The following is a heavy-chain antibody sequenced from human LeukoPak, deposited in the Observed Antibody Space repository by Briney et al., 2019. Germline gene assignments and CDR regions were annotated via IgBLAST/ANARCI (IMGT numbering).Heavy chain of an antibody. J-gene: IGHJ4*02. Sequence: NPSQTLSLTCTVSGGSISSGSYYWSWIRQPAGKGLEWIGRIYTSGSTNYNPSLKSRVTISVDTSKNQFSLKPSSVTAADTAVYYCARDSDYGDYVIDYWGQGTLVTVSS. CDR1: GGSISSGSYY. CDR3: ARDSDYGDYVIDY. V-gene: IGHV4-61*02. CDR2: IYTSGST. D-gene: IGHD4-17*01.